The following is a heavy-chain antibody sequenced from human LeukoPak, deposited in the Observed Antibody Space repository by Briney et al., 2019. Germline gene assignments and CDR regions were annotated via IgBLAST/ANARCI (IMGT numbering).Heavy chain of an antibody. CDR1: GFTFSNYN. V-gene: IGHV3-21*01. CDR3: ARGGSGSYNAFDI. D-gene: IGHD1-26*01. Sequence: GGSLRLSCATSGFTFSNYNMNWVRQAPGKGLEWVSSISSSGTFIYYADSVKGRFTISRDNAKNSLYLQMNSLRAEDTAVYHCARGGSGSYNAFDIWGQGTMVTVSS. J-gene: IGHJ3*02. CDR2: ISSSGTFI.